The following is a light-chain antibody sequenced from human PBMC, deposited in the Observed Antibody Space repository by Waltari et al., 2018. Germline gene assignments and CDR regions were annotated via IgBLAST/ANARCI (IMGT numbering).Light chain of an antibody. J-gene: IGLJ3*02. CDR2: EGS. V-gene: IGLV2-23*01. CDR3: CSYAGSNLV. Sequence: QSALTQPASVSGSPGQSITISYTGTSIDGGSYDLVSSYQQHPGKVPKVMIYEGSKRPSGVSNRFSGSKSGNTASLTISGLQAEDEADYYCCSYAGSNLVFGGGTKLTVL. CDR1: SIDGGSYDL.